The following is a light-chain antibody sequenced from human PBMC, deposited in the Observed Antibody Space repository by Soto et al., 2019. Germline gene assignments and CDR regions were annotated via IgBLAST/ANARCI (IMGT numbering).Light chain of an antibody. Sequence: EIVMTQSPAILSVSPGERATLSCRASQSVTNKLAWYQQKPGQAPRLLIYDAAIRATGIPDRFIGSGSGTEFTLTISSLEPEDFAVYYCQQRSNWPGTFGQGTKV. V-gene: IGKV3-11*01. CDR3: QQRSNWPGT. CDR2: DAA. J-gene: IGKJ1*01. CDR1: QSVTNK.